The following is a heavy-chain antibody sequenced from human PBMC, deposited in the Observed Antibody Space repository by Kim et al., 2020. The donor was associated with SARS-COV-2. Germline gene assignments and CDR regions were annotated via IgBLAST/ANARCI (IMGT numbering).Heavy chain of an antibody. D-gene: IGHD3-3*01. J-gene: IGHJ6*02. CDR3: ARGLSITIFGVVIPNYYYYYGMDV. CDR2: ISSSGSTI. CDR1: GFTFSDYY. V-gene: IGHV3-11*01. Sequence: GGSLRLSCAASGFTFSDYYMSWIRQAPGKGLEWVSYISSSGSTIYYADSVKGRFTISRDNAKNSLYLQMNSLRAEDTAVYYCARGLSITIFGVVIPNYYYYYGMDVWGQGTTVTVSS.